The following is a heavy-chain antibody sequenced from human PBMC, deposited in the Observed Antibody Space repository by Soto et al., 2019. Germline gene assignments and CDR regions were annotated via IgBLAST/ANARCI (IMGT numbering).Heavy chain of an antibody. D-gene: IGHD6-6*01. V-gene: IGHV3-23*01. CDR2: ISGSGGST. CDR1: GFTSSSYA. J-gene: IGHJ6*02. CDR3: AKSIAARLYYYYGMGV. Sequence: PGGSLRLSCAASGFTSSSYAMSWVRQAPGKGLEWVSAISGSGGSTYYADSVKGRFTISRDNSKNTLYLQMNSLRAEDTAVYYCAKSIAARLYYYYGMGVWGQGTTVTVSS.